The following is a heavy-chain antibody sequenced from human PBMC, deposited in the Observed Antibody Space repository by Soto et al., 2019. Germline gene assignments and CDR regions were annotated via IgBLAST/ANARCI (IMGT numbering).Heavy chain of an antibody. CDR2: VYFSGNT. V-gene: IGHV4-59*08. J-gene: IGHJ5*02. CDR1: GGSLSSYY. CDR3: GSVRPSGYVLS. D-gene: IGHD6-25*01. Sequence: PSETLSLTCTVSGGSLSSYYWAWIRQSPGKGLERIGYVYFSGNTNYNPSLKSRVTISIDTSKNQFSLRLASVTETDTSFYYCGSVRPSGYVLSWGPGTLVTVSS.